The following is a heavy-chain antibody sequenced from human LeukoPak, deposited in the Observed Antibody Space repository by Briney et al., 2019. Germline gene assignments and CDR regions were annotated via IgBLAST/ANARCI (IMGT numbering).Heavy chain of an antibody. Sequence: GGSLRLSCAASGFTFSDYYMSWIRQAPGKGLEWVSYLSSSGSTIYYADSVKGRFTISRDNAKNSLYLQMNSLRAEDTAVYYCAKAAASFNWYYYGMDVWGQGTTVTVSS. CDR1: GFTFSDYY. J-gene: IGHJ6*02. CDR3: AKAAASFNWYYYGMDV. D-gene: IGHD6-13*01. V-gene: IGHV3-11*01. CDR2: LSSSGSTI.